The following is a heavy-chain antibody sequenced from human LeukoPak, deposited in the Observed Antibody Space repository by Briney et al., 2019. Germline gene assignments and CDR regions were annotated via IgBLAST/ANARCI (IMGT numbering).Heavy chain of an antibody. CDR2: VGTAGHT. CDR1: GFIFSNCD. Sequence: GGSLRLSCAASGFIFSNCDMHWVRQAPGKGLEWISAVGTAGHTYYSDSVKGRFTIPRENTKNSFYLQMNSLRVGDTAVYYCTRAPHGSWSYNDYWGQGTLVTVSS. D-gene: IGHD2-15*01. CDR3: TRAPHGSWSYNDY. V-gene: IGHV3-13*01. J-gene: IGHJ4*02.